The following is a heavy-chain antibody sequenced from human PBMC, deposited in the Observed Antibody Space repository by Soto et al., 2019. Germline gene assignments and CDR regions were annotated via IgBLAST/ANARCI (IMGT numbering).Heavy chain of an antibody. J-gene: IGHJ4*02. Sequence: ASVKVSCKASGYTFNYYGISWVRQAPGQGLEWVGWISAHNGDTKYAQNLQGRLTLTTDTSTSTAYMKLTILTSDDTAVYYCARDWSRYFDSSGLMWFYWGQGTWVTVSS. D-gene: IGHD3-22*01. CDR2: ISAHNGDT. CDR1: GYTFNYYG. V-gene: IGHV1-18*04. CDR3: ARDWSRYFDSSGLMWFY.